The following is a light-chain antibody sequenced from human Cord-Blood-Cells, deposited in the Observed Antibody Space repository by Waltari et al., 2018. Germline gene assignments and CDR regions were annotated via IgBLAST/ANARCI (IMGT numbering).Light chain of an antibody. CDR3: SSYTSSSTVV. CDR2: DVS. CDR1: SSYVGGYNY. J-gene: IGLJ2*01. Sequence: QSALTQPASVAGSPGQSITISCTGTSSYVGGYNYVSWYQQHPGKAPKLMIYDVSNRPSGVSNRFSGSKSGNTASLTISGLQAEDEADHYCSSYTSSSTVVFGGGTKLTVL. V-gene: IGLV2-14*01.